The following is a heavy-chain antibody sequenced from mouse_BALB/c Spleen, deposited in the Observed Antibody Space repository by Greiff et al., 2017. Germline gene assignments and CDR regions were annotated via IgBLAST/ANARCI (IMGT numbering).Heavy chain of an antibody. D-gene: IGHD2-1*01. J-gene: IGHJ3*01. CDR1: GFNIKDTY. V-gene: IGHV14-3*02. CDR3: AREGIYYGNYVAY. Sequence: EVQLQESGAELVKPGASVKLSCTASGFNIKDTYMHWVKQRPEQGLEWIGRIDPANGNTKYDPKFQGKATITADTSSNTAYLQLSSLTSEDTAVYYCAREGIYYGNYVAYWGQGTLVTVSA. CDR2: IDPANGNT.